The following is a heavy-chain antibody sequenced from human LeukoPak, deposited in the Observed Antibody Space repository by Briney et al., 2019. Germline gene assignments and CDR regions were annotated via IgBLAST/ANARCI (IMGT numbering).Heavy chain of an antibody. V-gene: IGHV1-69*13. CDR3: ARDGEYQLPGYYYGMDV. D-gene: IGHD2-2*01. CDR2: IIPIFGTA. J-gene: IGHJ6*02. CDR1: GGTFSSYA. Sequence: SVKVSCKASGGTFSSYAISWVRQAPGQGLEWMGGIIPIFGTANYAQKFQGRVTITADESTSTAYMKLSSLRSEDTAVYYCARDGEYQLPGYYYGMDVWGQGTTVTVSS.